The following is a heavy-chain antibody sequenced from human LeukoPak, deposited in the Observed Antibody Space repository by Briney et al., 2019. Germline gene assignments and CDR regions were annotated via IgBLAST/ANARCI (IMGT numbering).Heavy chain of an antibody. D-gene: IGHD2-21*02. CDR2: IIPIFGTA. J-gene: IGHJ6*03. Sequence: SAKVSCKASGGTFSSYAISWVRQAPGQGLEWMGGIIPIFGTANYAQKFQGRVTITTDESTSTAYMELSSLRSEDTAVYYCATASYCGGDCYSFYYYYMDVWGKGTTVTVSS. CDR1: GGTFSSYA. V-gene: IGHV1-69*05. CDR3: ATASYCGGDCYSFYYYYMDV.